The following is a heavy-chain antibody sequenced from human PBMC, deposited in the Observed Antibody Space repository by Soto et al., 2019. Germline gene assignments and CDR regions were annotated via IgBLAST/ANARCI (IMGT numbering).Heavy chain of an antibody. V-gene: IGHV4-59*08. CDR3: ARRAKPRGGYYYYYMDV. J-gene: IGHJ6*03. Sequence: SETLSLTCTVSGGSISSYYWSWIRQPPGKGLEWIGYIYYSGSTNYNPSLKSRVTISVDTSKNQFSLKLSSVTAADTAVYYCARRAKPRGGYYYYYMDVWGKGTTVTVSS. CDR2: IYYSGST. CDR1: GGSISSYY. D-gene: IGHD3-16*01.